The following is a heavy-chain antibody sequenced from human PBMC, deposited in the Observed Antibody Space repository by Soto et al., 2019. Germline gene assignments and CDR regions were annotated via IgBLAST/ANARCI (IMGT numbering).Heavy chain of an antibody. CDR2: ISWNSGSI. V-gene: IGHV3-9*01. J-gene: IGHJ4*02. CDR1: GFTFSSYA. D-gene: IGHD6-6*01. Sequence: GGSLRLSCAASGFTFSSYAMHWVRHAPGKGLEWVSGISWNSGSIGYADSVKGRFTISRDNAKNSLYLEVNSLRAEDTAFYYCAKDKGSSPYYFDYWGQGTLVTVSS. CDR3: AKDKGSSPYYFDY.